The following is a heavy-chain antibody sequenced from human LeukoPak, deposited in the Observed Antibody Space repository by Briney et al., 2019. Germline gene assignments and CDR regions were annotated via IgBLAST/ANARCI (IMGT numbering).Heavy chain of an antibody. CDR2: IYTSGST. CDR3: ARGTCSSTSCPIDY. V-gene: IGHV4-4*07. D-gene: IGHD2-2*01. Sequence: SETLSLTCTVSGGSISSYYWSWIRQPAGKGLGWIGRIYTSGSTNYNPSLKSRVTMSVDTSKNQFSLKLSSVTAADTAVYYCARGTCSSTSCPIDYWGQGTLVTVSS. CDR1: GGSISSYY. J-gene: IGHJ4*02.